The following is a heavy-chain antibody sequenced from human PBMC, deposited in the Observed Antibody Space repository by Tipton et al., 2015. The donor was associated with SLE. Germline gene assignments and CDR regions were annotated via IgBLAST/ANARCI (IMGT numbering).Heavy chain of an antibody. J-gene: IGHJ4*02. CDR2: IYTSGST. V-gene: IGHV4-59*10. Sequence: TLSLTCAVYGGSFSSYYWSWVRQPAGKGLEWIGRIYTSGSTNYNPSLKSRVTMSVDTSKNQFSLKLSSVTAADTAVYYCARAGLEGATTPYYFDYWGQGTLVTVSS. CDR3: ARAGLEGATTPYYFDY. CDR1: GGSFSSYY. D-gene: IGHD1-26*01.